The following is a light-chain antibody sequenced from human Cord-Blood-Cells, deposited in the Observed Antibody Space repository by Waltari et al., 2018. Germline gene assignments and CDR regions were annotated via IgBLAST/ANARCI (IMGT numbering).Light chain of an antibody. Sequence: QSALTQPASVSGSPGQSITIYSTGTSRDGGSYNLVTWYQQHTGKAPNLMIYEGSNRLLGVSNRFSGSKFGNTASLTISGLQAEDEADYYCCSYAGSVVFGGGTKLNVL. CDR3: CSYAGSVV. J-gene: IGLJ2*01. CDR1: SRDGGSYNL. V-gene: IGLV2-23*01. CDR2: EGS.